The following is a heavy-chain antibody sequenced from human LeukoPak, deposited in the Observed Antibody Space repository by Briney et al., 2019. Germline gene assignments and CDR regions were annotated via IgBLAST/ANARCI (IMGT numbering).Heavy chain of an antibody. CDR2: ISSSSSYI. J-gene: IGHJ4*02. D-gene: IGHD3-22*01. CDR1: GFTFSSYS. V-gene: IGHV3-21*03. Sequence: GGSLRLSCAASGFTFSSYSMNWVSQAPGKGLEWVSSISSSSSYIYYADSVKGRFTISRDNAKNSLYLQMNSLRAEDTAVYYCARDLRNYYDSSGLDYWGQGTLVTVSS. CDR3: ARDLRNYYDSSGLDY.